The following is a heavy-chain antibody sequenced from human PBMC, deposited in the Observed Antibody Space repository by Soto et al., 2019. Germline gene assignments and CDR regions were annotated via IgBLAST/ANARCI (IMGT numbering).Heavy chain of an antibody. CDR2: SLPLSGTS. J-gene: IGHJ6*02. CDR3: ARTNPTRYYDYVWGDYRREGMDV. D-gene: IGHD3-16*02. V-gene: IGHV1-69*06. Sequence: ASVKVSCNASGGTFTAYAISWVRQAPGQGLEWMRGSLPLSGTSNYTQRIQGRVTITADKSTSTAYMELSSLRSDDTAVYYCARTNPTRYYDYVWGDYRREGMDVWGQGTTVTVSS. CDR1: GGTFTAYA.